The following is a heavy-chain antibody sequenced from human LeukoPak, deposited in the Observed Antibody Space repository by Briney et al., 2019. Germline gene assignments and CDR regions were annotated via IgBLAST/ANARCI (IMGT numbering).Heavy chain of an antibody. V-gene: IGHV3-23*01. J-gene: IGHJ4*02. CDR3: ARDSPNDYGDPRGYFDY. Sequence: TGGSLRLSCAASGFTFSSYAMSWVRQAPGKGLEWVSAISGSGGSTYYADSVKGRFTISRDNSKNTLYLQMNSLRAEDTAVYYCARDSPNDYGDPRGYFDYWGQGTLVTVSS. CDR2: ISGSGGST. D-gene: IGHD4-17*01. CDR1: GFTFSSYA.